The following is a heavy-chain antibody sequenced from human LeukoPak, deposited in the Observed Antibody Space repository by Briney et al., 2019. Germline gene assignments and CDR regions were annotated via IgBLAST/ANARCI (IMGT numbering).Heavy chain of an antibody. CDR1: GRYIRSYY. J-gene: IGHJ6*03. CDR2: IYYSGST. CDR3: ASQSRSQSHYYYYYYMDV. V-gene: IGHV4-59*01. D-gene: IGHD5-24*01. Sequence: PSETLSLPCAASGRYIRSYYRSWIRQAPGKGLEWIGYIYYSGSTNYNPSLKSRVPISVDTSKNQFSLKLSSVTAADTAVYYCASQSRSQSHYYYYYYMDVWGKGTTVTVSS.